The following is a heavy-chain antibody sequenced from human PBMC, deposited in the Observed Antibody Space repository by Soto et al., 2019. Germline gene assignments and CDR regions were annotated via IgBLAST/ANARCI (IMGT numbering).Heavy chain of an antibody. Sequence: ASVKVSCKASGYTFTSYYMHWVRQAPGQGLEWMGIINPSGGSTSYAQKFQGRVTMTRDTSTSTVYMELSSLRSEDTAVYYCARDGLELTPANYYYYYMDFWGKGTTVTVSS. J-gene: IGHJ6*03. CDR2: INPSGGST. D-gene: IGHD1-7*01. CDR1: GYTFTSYY. CDR3: ARDGLELTPANYYYYYMDF. V-gene: IGHV1-46*03.